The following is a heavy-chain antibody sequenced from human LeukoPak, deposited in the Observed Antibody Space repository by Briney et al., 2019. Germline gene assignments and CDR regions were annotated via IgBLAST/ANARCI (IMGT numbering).Heavy chain of an antibody. CDR1: GFTFNRNA. V-gene: IGHV3-49*04. J-gene: IGHJ6*03. CDR2: IRSKAYGGTT. D-gene: IGHD6-6*01. Sequence: GGSLRLSCAASGFTFNRNAISWVRQAPGKGLEWVGFIRSKAYGGTTEYAASVKGRFTISRDDSKSIAYLQMNSLKAEDTAVYYCTRDLVFEYSSSIYYYYMDVWGKGTTVTVSS. CDR3: TRDLVFEYSSSIYYYYMDV.